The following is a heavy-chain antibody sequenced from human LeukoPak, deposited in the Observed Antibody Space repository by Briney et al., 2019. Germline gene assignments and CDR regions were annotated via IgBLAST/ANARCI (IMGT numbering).Heavy chain of an antibody. J-gene: IGHJ5*02. D-gene: IGHD2-15*01. V-gene: IGHV1-2*02. Sequence: ASVKVSCKASGYTFTGYYMHWVRQAPGQGLEWMGWINPNSGGTNYAQKFQGRVTMTRDTSISTAYMELSRLRSDDTAVYYCARSGYCSGGSCYLWFDPWGQGTLVTVSS. CDR3: ARSGYCSGGSCYLWFDP. CDR1: GYTFTGYY. CDR2: INPNSGGT.